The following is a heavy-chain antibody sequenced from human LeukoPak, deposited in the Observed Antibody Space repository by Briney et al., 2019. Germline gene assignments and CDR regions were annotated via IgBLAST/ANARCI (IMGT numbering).Heavy chain of an antibody. CDR1: GFTFSSYA. J-gene: IGHJ4*02. Sequence: GGSLRLSCAASGFTFSSYAMSWVRQAPGKGLEWVSAISGSGGTTYYADSVKGRFTISRDNSKNTLYLQMDSLRAEDTAVYYCAKSGDSSGYYFYYFDNWGQGTLVTVSS. D-gene: IGHD3-22*01. CDR2: ISGSGGTT. CDR3: AKSGDSSGYYFYYFDN. V-gene: IGHV3-23*01.